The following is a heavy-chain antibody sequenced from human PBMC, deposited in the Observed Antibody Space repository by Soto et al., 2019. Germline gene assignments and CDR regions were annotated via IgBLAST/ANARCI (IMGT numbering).Heavy chain of an antibody. Sequence: PGGSLRPSCAASGFTLSSHWIRWVLPAPWKGVGWVANIKQDGSEKYYVDSVKGRFTISRDTAKNSLYLQMNSLRAEDTAVYYCAREAPPYYYDRTDAFDIWGQGTMVTVSS. D-gene: IGHD3-22*01. CDR1: GFTLSSHW. J-gene: IGHJ3*02. V-gene: IGHV3-7*01. CDR2: IKQDGSEK. CDR3: AREAPPYYYDRTDAFDI.